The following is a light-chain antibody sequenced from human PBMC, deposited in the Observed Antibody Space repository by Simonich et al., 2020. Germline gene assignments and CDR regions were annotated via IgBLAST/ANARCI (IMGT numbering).Light chain of an antibody. CDR3: QQYYSTPT. J-gene: IGKJ2*01. CDR1: QSVLYSSNNKNY. CDR2: CAS. Sequence: DIVMTQAPDSLAVSLGERATINCKSSQSVLYSSNNKNYLAWYQQKPGQHPKLLIYCASTRESGVPDRFSGSGSGTDFTLTISSLQAEDVAAYYCQQYYSTPTFGQGTKLEIK. V-gene: IGKV4-1*01.